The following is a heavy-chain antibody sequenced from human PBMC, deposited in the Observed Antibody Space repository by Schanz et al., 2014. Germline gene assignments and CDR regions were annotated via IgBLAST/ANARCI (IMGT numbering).Heavy chain of an antibody. V-gene: IGHV3-48*02. Sequence: EVQLVESGGGLVQPGGSLRLSCAASGFIVSTKCMTWVRQAPGKGLEWVSYISYDSTIIHYADSVKGRFTISRDNAKNSLYLQMNSLRDEDTAVYYCARTPDYGDSYWGQGTLVTVSS. D-gene: IGHD4-17*01. CDR2: ISYDSTII. CDR1: GFIVSTKC. CDR3: ARTPDYGDSY. J-gene: IGHJ4*02.